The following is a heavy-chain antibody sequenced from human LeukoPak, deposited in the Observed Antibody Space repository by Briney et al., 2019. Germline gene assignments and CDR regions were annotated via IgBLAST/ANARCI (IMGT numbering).Heavy chain of an antibody. CDR2: IYTSGST. D-gene: IGHD3-10*01. CDR1: GGSISSYY. CDR3: AREIRVRGVYTYIDY. J-gene: IGHJ4*02. V-gene: IGHV4-4*07. Sequence: PSETLSLTCTVSGGSISSYYWSWIRQPAGKGLEWIGRIYTSGSTNYNPSLKSRVTMSVDTPKNQFSLKLSSVTAADTAVYYCAREIRVRGVYTYIDYWGQGTLVTVSS.